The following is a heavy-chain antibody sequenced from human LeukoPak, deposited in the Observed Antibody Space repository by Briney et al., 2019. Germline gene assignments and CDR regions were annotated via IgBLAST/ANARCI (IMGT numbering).Heavy chain of an antibody. J-gene: IGHJ5*02. V-gene: IGHV4-59*01. Sequence: SETLSLTCTVSGGSISSYYWSWIRQPPGKRLEWIGYIYYSGSTNYNPSLKSRVTISVDTSKNQFSLKLSSVTAADTAVYYCARGGDGYNLNWFDPWGQGTLVSVSS. D-gene: IGHD5-24*01. CDR3: ARGGDGYNLNWFDP. CDR1: GGSISSYY. CDR2: IYYSGST.